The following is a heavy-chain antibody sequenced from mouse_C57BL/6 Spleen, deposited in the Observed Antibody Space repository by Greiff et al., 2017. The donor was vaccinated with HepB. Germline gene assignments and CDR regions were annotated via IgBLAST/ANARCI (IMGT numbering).Heavy chain of an antibody. J-gene: IGHJ2*01. CDR1: GFTFSSYA. V-gene: IGHV5-9-1*02. Sequence: EVHLVESGEGLVKPGGSLKLSCAASGFTFSSYAMSCVRQTPEKRLEWVAYISSGGDYIYYADTVKGRFTISRDNARNTLYLQMSSLKSEDTAMYYCTREGYDYYFDYWGQGTTLTVSS. D-gene: IGHD2-4*01. CDR3: TREGYDYYFDY. CDR2: ISSGGDYI.